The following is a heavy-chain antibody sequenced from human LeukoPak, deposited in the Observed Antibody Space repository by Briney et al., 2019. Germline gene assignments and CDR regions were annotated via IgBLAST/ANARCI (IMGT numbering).Heavy chain of an antibody. CDR3: TKDPNGDYVGAFDP. CDR1: GFTFSSFA. D-gene: IGHD4-17*01. Sequence: LSGGPLRLSCAVSGFTFSSFAMTWVRQAPGKGLAWVSSITGSHGPTYNTDSAKGRFTISRDNSQNTLYLQMNSLRAEDTAVYYCTKDPNGDYVGAFDPWGQGTLVTVSS. J-gene: IGHJ5*02. CDR2: ITGSHGPT. V-gene: IGHV3-23*01.